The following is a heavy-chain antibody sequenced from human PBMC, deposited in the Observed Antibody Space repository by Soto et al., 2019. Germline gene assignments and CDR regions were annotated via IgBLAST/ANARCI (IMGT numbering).Heavy chain of an antibody. Sequence: SETLSLTCTVSGDSISTFYWGWMRQSPGKELEWIGYVYYTGSTNYNPSLKSRVTISVDRSKNQFSLKLTSANAADTAVYYCARDPIVGGGYWGQGTLVTVSS. CDR2: VYYTGST. CDR3: ARDPIVGGGY. D-gene: IGHD1-26*01. CDR1: GDSISTFY. J-gene: IGHJ4*02. V-gene: IGHV4-59*01.